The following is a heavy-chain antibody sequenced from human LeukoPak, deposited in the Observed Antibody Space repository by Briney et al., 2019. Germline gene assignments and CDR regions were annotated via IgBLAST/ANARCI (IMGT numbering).Heavy chain of an antibody. CDR2: IRTKSDGETV. CDR3: ATPALGRRLYYYDY. D-gene: IGHD3-16*01. V-gene: IGHV3-15*07. Sequence: GGSLRLSCAASGFTFSSACLSWVRQAPGKGLEWVGRIRTKSDGETVDYAAPVKGRFTISRDDSKNTLFLQMNSLKTEDTAVYYCATPALGRRLYYYDYWGQGTLVTVSS. CDR1: GFTFSSAC. J-gene: IGHJ4*02.